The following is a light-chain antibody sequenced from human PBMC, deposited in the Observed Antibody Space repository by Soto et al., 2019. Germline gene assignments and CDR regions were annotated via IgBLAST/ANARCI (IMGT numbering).Light chain of an antibody. V-gene: IGLV2-14*03. J-gene: IGLJ1*01. CDR2: DVS. CDR3: SSYTSSSTYV. CDR1: SSDVGGYNY. Sequence: QSVLTQPASVSGSPGQSIAISCTGTSSDVGGYNYVSWYQHHPGKAPKLMIYDVSNRPSGVSNRFSGSKSGNTASLTISGLQAEDEADSYCSSYTSSSTYVFGTGTKVTVL.